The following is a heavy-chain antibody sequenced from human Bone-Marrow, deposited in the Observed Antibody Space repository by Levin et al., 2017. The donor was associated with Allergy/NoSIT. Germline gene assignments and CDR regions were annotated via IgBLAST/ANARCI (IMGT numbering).Heavy chain of an antibody. CDR1: GGSISSYY. D-gene: IGHD3-16*01. V-gene: IGHV4-4*07. J-gene: IGHJ2*01. CDR3: ATNTFGGVRINWYFDL. Sequence: KSSETLSLTCTVSGGSISSYYWSWIRQPAGKGLEWIGRIYTSGSTNYNPSLKSRVTMSVDTSKNQFSLKLSSVTAADTAVYYCATNTFGGVRINWYFDLWGRGTLVTVSS. CDR2: IYTSGST.